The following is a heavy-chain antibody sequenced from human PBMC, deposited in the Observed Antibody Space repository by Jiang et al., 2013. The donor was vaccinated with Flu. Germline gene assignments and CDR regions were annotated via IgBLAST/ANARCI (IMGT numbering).Heavy chain of an antibody. CDR3: AKAEPRGVADDYYYYGMDV. CDR1: GFTFSSYA. CDR2: ISGSGGST. D-gene: IGHD3-10*01. Sequence: LESGGGLVQPGGSLRLSCAASGFTFSSYAMSWVRQAPGKGLEWVSAISGSGGSTYYADSVKGRFTISRDNSKNTLYLQMNSLRAEDTAVYYCAKAEPRGVADDYYYYGMDVWGQGTTVTVSS. V-gene: IGHV3-23*01. J-gene: IGHJ6*02.